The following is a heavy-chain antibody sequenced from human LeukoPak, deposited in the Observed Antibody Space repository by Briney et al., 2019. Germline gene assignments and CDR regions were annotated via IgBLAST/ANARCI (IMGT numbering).Heavy chain of an antibody. V-gene: IGHV4-39*07. CDR3: ARDRPLRWLQLRDSGAFDI. J-gene: IGHJ3*02. CDR2: IYYSGST. D-gene: IGHD5-24*01. Sequence: SETLSLTCTVSGGSISSSSYYWGWIRQPPGKGLEWIGSIYYSGSTYYNPSLKSRVTISVDTSKNQFSLRLSSVTAADTAVYYCARDRPLRWLQLRDSGAFDIWGQGTMVTVSS. CDR1: GGSISSSSYY.